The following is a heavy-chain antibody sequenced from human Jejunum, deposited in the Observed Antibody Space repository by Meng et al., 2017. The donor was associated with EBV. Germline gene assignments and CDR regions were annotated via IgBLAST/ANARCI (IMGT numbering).Heavy chain of an antibody. CDR3: VKVNYWDLNEYSTFDS. V-gene: IGHV3-23*01. Sequence: EVQLLESXXGXVXXGGXLRLSCAAPGFDFLNYAMTWVRQAPGKGLEWITTISDTSERIYYADSVMGRFTVSRDNSKNTLSMQMDSLRADDTAIYYCVKVNYWDLNEYSTFDSWGQGILVTVSS. J-gene: IGHJ4*02. D-gene: IGHD2-8*01. CDR1: GFDFLNYA. CDR2: ISDTSERI.